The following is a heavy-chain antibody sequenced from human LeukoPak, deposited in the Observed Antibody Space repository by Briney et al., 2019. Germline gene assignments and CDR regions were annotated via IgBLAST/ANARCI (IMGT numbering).Heavy chain of an antibody. J-gene: IGHJ4*02. CDR2: ISYDGSNN. D-gene: IGHD2-2*02. CDR1: GFTFSSYA. V-gene: IGHV3-30*04. CDR3: ARDGLTCSSTSCYNNPPFDY. Sequence: HPGGSLRLSCAASGFTFSSYAMHWVRQAPGKGLEWVAVISYDGSNNYYADSVKGRFTISRDNSKNTLYLQMNSLRAEDTAVYYCARDGLTCSSTSCYNNPPFDYWGQGTLVTVSS.